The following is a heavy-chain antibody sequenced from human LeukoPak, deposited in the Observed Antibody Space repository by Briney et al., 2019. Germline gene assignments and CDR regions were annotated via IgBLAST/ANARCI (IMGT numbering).Heavy chain of an antibody. CDR1: GGSISSSSYY. V-gene: IGHV4-39*01. D-gene: IGHD6-13*01. CDR3: ARRVFEEYSSSPFDY. Sequence: KPSETLSLTCTVSGGSISSSSYYWGWIRQPPGKGLEWIGSIYYSGSTYYNPSLQSRVTISVDPSKNQFSLKLSSVTAADTAVYYCARRVFEEYSSSPFDYWGQGTLVTVSS. J-gene: IGHJ4*02. CDR2: IYYSGST.